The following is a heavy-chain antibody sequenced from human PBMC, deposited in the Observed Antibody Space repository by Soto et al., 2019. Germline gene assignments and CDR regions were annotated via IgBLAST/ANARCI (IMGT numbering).Heavy chain of an antibody. CDR2: IDPTDSYT. D-gene: IGHD3-10*01. Sequence: PGESLKISCKGSGYSFSNYWISWVRQMPGKGLEWMGRIDPTDSYTNYSPSFQGHVTISVDKSISTAYLQWSSLKASDTAMYYCARLASGSPLGSHGMDVWGQGTTVTVSS. V-gene: IGHV5-10-1*01. CDR1: GYSFSNYW. J-gene: IGHJ6*02. CDR3: ARLASGSPLGSHGMDV.